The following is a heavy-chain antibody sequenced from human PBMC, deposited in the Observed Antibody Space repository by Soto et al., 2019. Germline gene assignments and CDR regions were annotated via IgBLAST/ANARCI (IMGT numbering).Heavy chain of an antibody. CDR3: ASFWTAAGKNS. J-gene: IGHJ4*02. V-gene: IGHV4-39*01. Sequence: PSETLSLTCTVACGSISSSSYYWGWIRQPPGKGREWIGSIYYSESTYYTPSLKIRGTISVDTSQNQCSLELSSVTAADRAVYYCASFWTAAGKNSWGQGTLVTVPS. CDR2: IYYSEST. CDR1: CGSISSSSYY. D-gene: IGHD6-25*01.